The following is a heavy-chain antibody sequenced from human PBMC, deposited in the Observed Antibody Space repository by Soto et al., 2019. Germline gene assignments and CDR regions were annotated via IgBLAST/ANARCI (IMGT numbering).Heavy chain of an antibody. CDR2: MNPNSGNT. D-gene: IGHD3-10*01. CDR3: ERVKSVVRGGVNWFDP. Sequence: QVQLVQSGAEVKKPGASVKVSCKASGYTFTSYDINWVRQATGQGLEWMGWMNPNSGNTGYAQKFQGGVTMTRNTSISTAYMELSSLRSEDTAVYYCERVKSVVRGGVNWFDPWGQGTLVTVSS. V-gene: IGHV1-8*01. CDR1: GYTFTSYD. J-gene: IGHJ5*02.